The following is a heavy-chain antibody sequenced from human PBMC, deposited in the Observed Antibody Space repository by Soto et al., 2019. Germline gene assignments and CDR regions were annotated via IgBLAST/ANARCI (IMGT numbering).Heavy chain of an antibody. D-gene: IGHD6-13*01. J-gene: IGHJ4*02. V-gene: IGHV3-23*01. CDR1: GFTFSSYA. Sequence: GGSLRLSCAASGFTFSSYAMSWVRQAPGKGLEWVSAITDSGGDTYHADSVKGRFTISRDNTQNTLYLQMNSLRAEDTAVYYCAKGSASSRPYFFDYWGQGTLVTVSS. CDR3: AKGSASSRPYFFDY. CDR2: ITDSGGDT.